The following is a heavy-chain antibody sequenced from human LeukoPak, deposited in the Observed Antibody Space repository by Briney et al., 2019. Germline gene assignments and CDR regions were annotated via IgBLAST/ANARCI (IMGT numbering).Heavy chain of an antibody. CDR2: IPYDGSNK. D-gene: IGHD3-10*02. J-gene: IGHJ6*04. Sequence: QAGGSLRLSCAASGFTFSSYAMHWVRQAPGKGLEWVAVIPYDGSNKYYADSVKGRFTISRDNSKNTLYLQMNSLRAEDTAVYYCAELGITMIGGVWGKGTTVTISS. V-gene: IGHV3-30*04. CDR3: AELGITMIGGV. CDR1: GFTFSSYA.